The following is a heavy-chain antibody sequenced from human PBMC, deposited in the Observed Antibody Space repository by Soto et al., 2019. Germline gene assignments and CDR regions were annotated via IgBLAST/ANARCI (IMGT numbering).Heavy chain of an antibody. D-gene: IGHD6-19*01. CDR1: GDSVSSNSAA. CDR2: TYYRSKWYN. J-gene: IGHJ3*02. CDR3: ERGAGRSSGWDDAFDI. Sequence: SQTLSLTCAISGDSVSSNSAAWNWIRQSPSRGLEWLGRTYYRSKWYNDYAVSVKSRITINPDTSKNQFSLQLNYVTPEDTAVYYWERGAGRSSGWDDAFDIWGQGTMVTVSS. V-gene: IGHV6-1*01.